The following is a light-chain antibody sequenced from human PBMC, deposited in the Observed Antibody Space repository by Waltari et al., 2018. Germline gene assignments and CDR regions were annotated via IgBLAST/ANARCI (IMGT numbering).Light chain of an antibody. CDR2: WAS. CDR1: QSVLFSSDNKNY. J-gene: IGKJ4*01. V-gene: IGKV4-1*01. Sequence: DIVMTQSPDSLAVSLGERATVNCKSSQSVLFSSDNKNYLAWYQKKPGQPPKVLIYWASTREPGVPDRFSGSGSGTDFTLTISSLQAEDVAVYYCQQYYSNEVTFGGGTKVEIK. CDR3: QQYYSNEVT.